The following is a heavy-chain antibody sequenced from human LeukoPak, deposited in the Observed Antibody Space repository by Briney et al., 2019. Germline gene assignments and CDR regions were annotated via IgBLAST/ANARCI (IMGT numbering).Heavy chain of an antibody. J-gene: IGHJ4*02. CDR2: IRGKTDGETT. V-gene: IGHV3-15*01. D-gene: IGHD6-13*01. Sequence: PGGSLRLSCAASGFTFNNAWMTWVRQAPGKGLEWVGRIRGKTDGETTDYAAPVQGRFTISRDDSKDTLYLQMNSLKTEDTAVYYCILAAAGPAYWGQRTLVTVSS. CDR1: GFTFNNAW. CDR3: ILAAAGPAY.